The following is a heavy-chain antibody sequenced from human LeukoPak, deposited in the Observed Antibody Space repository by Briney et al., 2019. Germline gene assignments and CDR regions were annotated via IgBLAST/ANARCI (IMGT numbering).Heavy chain of an antibody. CDR2: ISWDGGST. D-gene: IGHD3-9*01. CDR3: AKGGYYDILTGYYVD. V-gene: IGHV3-43D*03. CDR1: GFTFSSYA. Sequence: PGGSLRLSCASSGFTFSSYAMSWVRQGPGKGLEWVSLISWDGGSTYYADSVKGRFTISRDNSKNSLYLQMNSLRAEDTALYYCAKGGYYDILTGYYVDWGKGTTVTVSS. J-gene: IGHJ6*04.